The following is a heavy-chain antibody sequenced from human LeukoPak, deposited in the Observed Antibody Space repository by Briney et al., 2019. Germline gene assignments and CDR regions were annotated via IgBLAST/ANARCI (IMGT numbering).Heavy chain of an antibody. Sequence: GGSLRLSCAASGFTFSSYGMHWVRQAPGKGLEWVAVISYDGSNKYYADSVKGRFTISRDNSKNTLYLQMNSLRAEDTAVYYCARGRGVAGLWDDFDYWGQGTLVTVSS. D-gene: IGHD6-19*01. CDR2: ISYDGSNK. CDR3: ARGRGVAGLWDDFDY. J-gene: IGHJ4*02. CDR1: GFTFSSYG. V-gene: IGHV3-30*03.